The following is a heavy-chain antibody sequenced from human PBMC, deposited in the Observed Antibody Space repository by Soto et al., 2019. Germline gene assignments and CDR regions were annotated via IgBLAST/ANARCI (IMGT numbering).Heavy chain of an antibody. CDR3: ARQGPLYYAFCRGYSYYYYYAMEV. V-gene: IGHV5-10-1*01. D-gene: IGHD3-3*01. CDR1: GYSFTSYW. Sequence: GESLKISCKGSGYSFTSYWISWVRQMLGKGLERMGRIDPSDSYTNYSPSFQGHVTISADKSISTAYLQWSSLKASDTAMYYCARQGPLYYAFCRGYSYYYYYAMEVWGQGTKGTVS. J-gene: IGHJ6*02. CDR2: IDPSDSYT.